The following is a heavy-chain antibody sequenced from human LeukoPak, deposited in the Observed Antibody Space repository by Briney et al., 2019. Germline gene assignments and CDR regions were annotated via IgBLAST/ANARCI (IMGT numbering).Heavy chain of an antibody. J-gene: IGHJ4*02. CDR2: INHSGST. D-gene: IGHD3-9*01. Sequence: SETLSLTCAVYGGSFSGYYWSWIRQPPGKGLEWIGEINHSGSTNYNPSLKSRVTISVDTSKNQSSLKLSSVTAADTAVYYCARRILILRYFDYWGQGTLVTVSS. V-gene: IGHV4-34*01. CDR3: ARRILILRYFDY. CDR1: GGSFSGYY.